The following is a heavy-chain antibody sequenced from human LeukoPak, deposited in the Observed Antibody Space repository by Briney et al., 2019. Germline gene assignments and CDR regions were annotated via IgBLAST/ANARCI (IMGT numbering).Heavy chain of an antibody. CDR1: GGPFSGNY. Sequence: SGTRSLTWAAKGGPFSGNYWSGMRQPPGRGPEGMGEINKMGSTNYNPSLKSRVTISVDTSKNQFSLKLSSVTAADTAVYYCARVVRGGGYCSSTSCAYGMDVWGQGTTVTVSS. J-gene: IGHJ6*02. CDR2: INKMGST. CDR3: ARVVRGGGYCSSTSCAYGMDV. D-gene: IGHD2-2*01. V-gene: IGHV4-34*01.